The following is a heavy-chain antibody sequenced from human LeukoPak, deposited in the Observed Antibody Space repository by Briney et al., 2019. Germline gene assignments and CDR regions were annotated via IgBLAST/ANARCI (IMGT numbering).Heavy chain of an antibody. CDR2: INHSGST. J-gene: IGHJ4*02. CDR1: GGSFSGYY. CDR3: ARSITIFGVVRPYYFDY. Sequence: SETLSLTCAVYGGSFSGYYWSWIRQPPGKGLEWIGEINHSGSTNYNPSLKSRVTISVDTSKNQFSLKLSSVTAADTAVYYCARSITIFGVVRPYYFDYWGQGTLVTVSS. V-gene: IGHV4-34*01. D-gene: IGHD3-3*01.